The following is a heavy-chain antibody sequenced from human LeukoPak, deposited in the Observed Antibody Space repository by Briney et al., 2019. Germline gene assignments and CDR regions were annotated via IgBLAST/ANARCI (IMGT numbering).Heavy chain of an antibody. Sequence: ASVKVSCKASGYTFTSYGISWVRQAPGQGLEWMGWISAYNGNTNYAQKLQGRVTMTTDTSTSTAYMELRSLRSDDTAVYYCARDKGEYCRGSSCDSVDYWVQGTLVTVSS. CDR2: ISAYNGNT. CDR3: ARDKGEYCRGSSCDSVDY. D-gene: IGHD2-15*01. J-gene: IGHJ4*01. V-gene: IGHV1-18*01. CDR1: GYTFTSYG.